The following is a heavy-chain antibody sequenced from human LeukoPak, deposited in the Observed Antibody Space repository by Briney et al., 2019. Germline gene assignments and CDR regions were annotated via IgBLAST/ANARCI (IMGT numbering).Heavy chain of an antibody. CDR3: AKDRVGIAAAGRLDY. CDR2: ISYDGSNK. J-gene: IGHJ4*02. CDR1: GFTFSSYG. V-gene: IGHV3-30*18. D-gene: IGHD6-13*01. Sequence: GGSLRLSCAGSGFTFSSYGMHWVRQAPGKGLEWVAVISYDGSNKYYADSVKGRFTISRDNSKNTLYLQMNSLRAEDTAVYYCAKDRVGIAAAGRLDYWGQGTLVTVSS.